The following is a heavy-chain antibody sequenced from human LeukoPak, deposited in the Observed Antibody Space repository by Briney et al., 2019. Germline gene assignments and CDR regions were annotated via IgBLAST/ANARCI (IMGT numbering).Heavy chain of an antibody. Sequence: ETLSLTCTVSGGSISSYYWSWIRQPPGKGLEWIGSIYYSGSTYYNPSLKSRFTISVDTSKDQFSLKLSSVTAADTAVYYCARHVPSCDSTSCLGKYYFDYWGQGTLVTVSS. CDR2: IYYSGST. J-gene: IGHJ4*02. D-gene: IGHD2-2*01. CDR3: ARHVPSCDSTSCLGKYYFDY. CDR1: GGSISSYY. V-gene: IGHV4-39*01.